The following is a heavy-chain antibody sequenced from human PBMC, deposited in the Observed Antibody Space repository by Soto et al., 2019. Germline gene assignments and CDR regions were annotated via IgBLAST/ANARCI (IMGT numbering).Heavy chain of an antibody. CDR3: ASLDYGGHPYYYYGMDV. J-gene: IGHJ6*02. V-gene: IGHV4-39*01. CDR1: GGSISSSSYY. D-gene: IGHD4-17*01. CDR2: IYYSGST. Sequence: PSETLSLTCTVSGGSISSSSYYWGWIRQPPGKGLEWIGSIYYSGSTYYNPSLKSRVTISVDTSKNQFSLKLSSVTAADTAVYYCASLDYGGHPYYYYGMDVWGQGTTVT.